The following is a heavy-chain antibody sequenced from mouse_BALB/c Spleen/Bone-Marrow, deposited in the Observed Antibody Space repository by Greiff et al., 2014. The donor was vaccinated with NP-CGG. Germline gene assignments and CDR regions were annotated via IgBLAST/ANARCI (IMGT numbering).Heavy chain of an antibody. CDR3: VRGWEYFDY. CDR1: GFTFNTYA. V-gene: IGHV10-1*02. J-gene: IGHJ2*01. CDR2: IRSKSNNYAT. D-gene: IGHD3-3*01. Sequence: DVQLQESGGGLVQPKGSLKLSCAASGFTFNTYAMNWVRQAPGKGLEWVARIRSKSNNYATYYADSVKDRFTISRDDSQSMLYLQMNNLKTEDTAMYYCVRGWEYFDYWGQGTTLPVSS.